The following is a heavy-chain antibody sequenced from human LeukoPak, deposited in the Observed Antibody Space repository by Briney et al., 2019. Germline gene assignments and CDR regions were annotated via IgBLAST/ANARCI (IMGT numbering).Heavy chain of an antibody. V-gene: IGHV3-74*01. CDR2: INSDGSST. CDR3: ASGYTYGYYYLDH. D-gene: IGHD5-18*01. J-gene: IGHJ4*02. CDR1: GFTFSSHW. Sequence: PGGSLRLSCAGSGFTFSSHWMYWVRHAPGKGLVWVSRINSDGSSTTYGDSVRGRFTISRDNAKNTLYLQMDSLRAEDTALYFCASGYTYGYYYLDHWGQGTLVTVSS.